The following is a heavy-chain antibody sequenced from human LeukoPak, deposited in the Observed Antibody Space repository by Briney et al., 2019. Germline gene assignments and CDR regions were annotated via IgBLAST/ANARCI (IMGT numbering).Heavy chain of an antibody. D-gene: IGHD1-26*01. Sequence: ASVKVSCKASGYTFTSYYMHWVRQAPGQGLEWMGIINPSGGSTSYAQKFQGRVTMTRDMSTSTAYMELSSLRSEDTAVYYCARRAGATAGDYWGQGTLVTVSS. J-gene: IGHJ4*02. CDR3: ARRAGATAGDY. CDR1: GYTFTSYY. CDR2: INPSGGST. V-gene: IGHV1-46*01.